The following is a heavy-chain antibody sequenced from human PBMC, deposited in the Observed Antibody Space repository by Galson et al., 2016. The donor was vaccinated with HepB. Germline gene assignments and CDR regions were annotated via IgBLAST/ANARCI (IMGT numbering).Heavy chain of an antibody. Sequence: TLSLTCTVSGDSFSSGAYYWSWIRQHPGKGLEWIGYIYHSGSTYYNPSLKSRVTISIDTSKKLFSLKLNSVTAADTAVYYCARADNDDVEVVPAARAFDFWGQGTLVTVSA. CDR1: GDSFSSGAYY. CDR2: IYHSGST. CDR3: ARADNDDVEVVPAARAFDF. D-gene: IGHD2-2*01. J-gene: IGHJ4*02. V-gene: IGHV4-31*03.